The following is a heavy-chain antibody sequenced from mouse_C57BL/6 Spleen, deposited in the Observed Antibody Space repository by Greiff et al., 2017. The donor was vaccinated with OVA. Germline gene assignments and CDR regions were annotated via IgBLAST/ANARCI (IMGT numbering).Heavy chain of an antibody. Sequence: VQLQQPGAELVKPGASVKMSCKASGYTFTSYWITWVKQRPGQGLEWIGDIYPGSGSTKYNAKLKSKATLTVDTSSSTAYMQLSSLTSEDSAVYYCARGPSIYPVDYWGQGTTLTVSS. CDR2: IYPGSGST. V-gene: IGHV1-55*01. CDR1: GYTFTSYW. CDR3: ARGPSIYPVDY. D-gene: IGHD2-1*01. J-gene: IGHJ2*01.